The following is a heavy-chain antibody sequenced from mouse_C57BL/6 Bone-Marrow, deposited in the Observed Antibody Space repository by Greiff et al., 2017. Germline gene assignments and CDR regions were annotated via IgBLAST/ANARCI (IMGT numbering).Heavy chain of an antibody. V-gene: IGHV1-42*01. CDR3: ARSGSRIDY. Sequence: VHVKQSGPELVKPGASVKISCKASGYSFTGYYMNWVKQSPEKSLEWIGEINPSTGGTTYNQKFKAKATLTVDKSSSTAYMQLKSLTSEDSAVYYCARSGSRIDYWGQGTTLTVSS. CDR1: GYSFTGYY. J-gene: IGHJ2*01. CDR2: INPSTGGT. D-gene: IGHD1-1*01.